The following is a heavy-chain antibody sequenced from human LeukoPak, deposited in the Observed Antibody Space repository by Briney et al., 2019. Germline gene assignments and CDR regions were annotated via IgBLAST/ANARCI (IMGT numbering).Heavy chain of an antibody. CDR1: GFTFSDYY. D-gene: IGHD4-23*01. J-gene: IGHJ4*02. Sequence: GGPLRLSCAASGFTFSDYYMSWIRQAPGKGLEWVSYISTSVGNRYYADSVQGRFTISRNNTKNSLYLQMNSLTAEDTAVYYSVRRTPSYYFDFWGQGALVTVSS. CDR3: VRRTPSYYFDF. V-gene: IGHV3-11*04. CDR2: ISTSVGNR.